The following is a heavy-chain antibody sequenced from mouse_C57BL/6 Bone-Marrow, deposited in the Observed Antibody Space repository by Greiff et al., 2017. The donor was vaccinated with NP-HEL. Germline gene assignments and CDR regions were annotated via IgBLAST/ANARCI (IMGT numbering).Heavy chain of an antibody. J-gene: IGHJ2*01. CDR3: ARGSYYYGSSWDYFDY. D-gene: IGHD1-1*01. V-gene: IGHV3-8*01. Sequence: EVQGVESGPGLAKPSQTLSLTCSVTGYSITSDYWNWIRKFPGNKLEYMGYIRYSGSTYYNPSLKSRISITRDTSKNQYYLQLNSVTTEDTATYYCARGSYYYGSSWDYFDYWGQGTTLTVSS. CDR2: IRYSGST. CDR1: GYSITSDY.